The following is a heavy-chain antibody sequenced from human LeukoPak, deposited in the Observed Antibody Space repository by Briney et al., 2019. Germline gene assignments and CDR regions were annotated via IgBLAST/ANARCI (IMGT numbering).Heavy chain of an antibody. V-gene: IGHV1-69*04. Sequence: SVKVSCKASGGTFSNCAITWVRQAPGQGLEWMGRVIPILRITSYAQRFQGRVTITADTSTSTAYMELSSLRSEDTAVYYCARDFPTYYYDSIGYYYYWFDPWGQGTLVTVSS. CDR2: VIPILRIT. CDR3: ARDFPTYYYDSIGYYYYWFDP. J-gene: IGHJ5*02. D-gene: IGHD3-22*01. CDR1: GGTFSNCA.